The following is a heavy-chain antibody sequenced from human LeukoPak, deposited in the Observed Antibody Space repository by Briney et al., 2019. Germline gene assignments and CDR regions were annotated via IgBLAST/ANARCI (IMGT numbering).Heavy chain of an antibody. D-gene: IGHD3-22*01. Sequence: ASVKVSCKVSGYTLTELSMHWVRQAPGKGLEWMGGFDPEDGETIYAQKFQGRVTMTEDTSTDTAYMELSSLRSEDTAVYYCTTHSSNYYDTSGYPFYWGQGTLVTVSS. CDR1: GYTLTELS. V-gene: IGHV1-24*01. CDR3: TTHSSNYYDTSGYPFY. J-gene: IGHJ4*02. CDR2: FDPEDGET.